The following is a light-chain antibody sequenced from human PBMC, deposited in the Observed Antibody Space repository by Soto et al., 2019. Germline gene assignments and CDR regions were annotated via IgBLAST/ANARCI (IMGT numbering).Light chain of an antibody. CDR1: QTVNSR. Sequence: IGLTKSPATLSSSKGERATLSCRASQTVNSRLAWYQHKPGQAPRLLIYHTSNRATGIPARFSGSGSGTDFTLTISSLEPEDFAVYYCHQRQSWPRTFGQGTKVDIK. J-gene: IGKJ1*01. V-gene: IGKV3-11*01. CDR2: HTS. CDR3: HQRQSWPRT.